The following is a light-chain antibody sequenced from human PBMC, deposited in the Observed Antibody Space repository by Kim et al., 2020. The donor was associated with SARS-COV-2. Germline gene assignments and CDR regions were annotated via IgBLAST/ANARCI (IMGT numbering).Light chain of an antibody. CDR2: EDD. Sequence: NFMLTQPHSVSVSPGKTVTISCTRSSGSIDDNYVQWYQQRPGGVPTTVIYEDDQRPSGVSDRFSGSIDNSSNSASLTISGLRTEDEADYYCQSYNRDNVIFGGGTQLTVL. J-gene: IGLJ2*01. CDR1: SGSIDDNY. V-gene: IGLV6-57*04. CDR3: QSYNRDNVI.